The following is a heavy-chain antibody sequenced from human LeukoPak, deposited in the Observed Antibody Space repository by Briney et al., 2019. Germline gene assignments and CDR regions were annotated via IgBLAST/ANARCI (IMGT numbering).Heavy chain of an antibody. CDR3: ARGGYSSSWYRGGYYYYGMDV. D-gene: IGHD6-13*01. V-gene: IGHV1-8*01. Sequence: VASVKVSCKASGYTFTSYDINWVRQATGQGLEWMGWMNPNSGNTGYAQKFQGRVTMTRNTSISTAYVELSSLRSEDTAVYYCARGGYSSSWYRGGYYYYGMDVWGQGTTVTVSS. CDR1: GYTFTSYD. CDR2: MNPNSGNT. J-gene: IGHJ6*02.